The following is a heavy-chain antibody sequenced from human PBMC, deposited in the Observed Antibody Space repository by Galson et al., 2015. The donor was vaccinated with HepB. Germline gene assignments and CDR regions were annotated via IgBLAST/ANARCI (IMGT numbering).Heavy chain of an antibody. CDR1: GDSMSSGGYY. CDR2: IYYSGGT. D-gene: IGHD6-13*01. J-gene: IGHJ5*02. CDR3: ARVPAGGPVWFDP. Sequence: TLSLTCTVSGDSMSSGGYYWSWIRQHPGKGLEWIGYIYYSGGTYYNPSLKSRVTISIAASKNQFPLRLSSVTAADTAVYYCARVPAGGPVWFDPWGQGTLVTVSS. V-gene: IGHV4-31*03.